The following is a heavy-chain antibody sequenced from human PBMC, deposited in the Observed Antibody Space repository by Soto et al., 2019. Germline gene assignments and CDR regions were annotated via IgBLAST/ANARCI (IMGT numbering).Heavy chain of an antibody. Sequence: SETLSLTCAVSGYSISSGYYWGWIRQPPGKGLEWIGSIYHSGSTYYNPSLKSRVTISVDTSKNQFSLKLSSVTAADTAVYYCARVPVLLWFGGPWDYYYYYGMDVWGQGTTVTVSS. CDR2: IYHSGST. D-gene: IGHD3-10*01. CDR3: ARVPVLLWFGGPWDYYYYYGMDV. CDR1: GYSISSGYY. J-gene: IGHJ6*02. V-gene: IGHV4-38-2*01.